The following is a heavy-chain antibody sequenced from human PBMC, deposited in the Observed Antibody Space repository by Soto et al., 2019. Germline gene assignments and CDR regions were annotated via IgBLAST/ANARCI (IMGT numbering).Heavy chain of an antibody. V-gene: IGHV4-59*01. J-gene: IGHJ4*02. CDR2: IHYSGTT. Sequence: PSETLSLTCTVSGTSISSYYWSWIRQPPGKGLEWIADIHYSGTTNYNPSLASRVTLSVDTSKNQFSLKMTSVTAADRAMYFCARYNSYAIDYWGRGTLVTVSS. CDR3: ARYNSYAIDY. D-gene: IGHD2-8*01. CDR1: GTSISSYY.